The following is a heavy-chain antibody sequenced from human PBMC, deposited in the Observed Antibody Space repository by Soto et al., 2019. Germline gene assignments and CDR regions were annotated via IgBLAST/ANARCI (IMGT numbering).Heavy chain of an antibody. CDR1: GDSISSGDYY. Sequence: QVQLQESGPGLVKPSQTRSLTCSVSGDSISSGDYYWSWIRQPPGKGLEWIGHIHYGGSTYYNPSMKGRVCMSVDTSKNQFPLKLSFVTAADTAVYYCAIESGPGSYDWFDPWGQGTLVTVSS. CDR3: AIESGPGSYDWFDP. J-gene: IGHJ5*02. D-gene: IGHD3-10*01. V-gene: IGHV4-30-4*01. CDR2: IHYGGST.